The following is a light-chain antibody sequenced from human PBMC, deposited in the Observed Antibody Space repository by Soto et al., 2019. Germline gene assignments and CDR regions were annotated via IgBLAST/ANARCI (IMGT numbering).Light chain of an antibody. CDR2: GPS. J-gene: IGKJ4*01. V-gene: IGKV3-15*01. CDR1: QSVSSN. Sequence: EIVMTQSPATLSVSPGERATLSCRASQSVSSNLAWYQQKPGQAPRLLIYGPSTRATGIPTRFSGSGSGTEFTLTISSLQPEDFATYYCQQLNSYPLTFGGGTKVEIK. CDR3: QQLNSYPLT.